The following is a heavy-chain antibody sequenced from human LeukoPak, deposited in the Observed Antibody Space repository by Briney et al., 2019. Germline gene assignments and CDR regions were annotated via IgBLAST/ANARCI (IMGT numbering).Heavy chain of an antibody. Sequence: SQTLSLTCANSGDSVSSNSTAWNWIRQSPSRGLEWLGRTYYRSKWHNDYAGSVKSRITINPDTSKNQFSLQVNSVTPEDTAVYYCAREYSSSGLAFDYWGQGTLVTVSS. V-gene: IGHV6-1*01. CDR3: AREYSSSGLAFDY. CDR1: GDSVSSNSTA. CDR2: TYYRSKWHN. D-gene: IGHD6-19*01. J-gene: IGHJ4*02.